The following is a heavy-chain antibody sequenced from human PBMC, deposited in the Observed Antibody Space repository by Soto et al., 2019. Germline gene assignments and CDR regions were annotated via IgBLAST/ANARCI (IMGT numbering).Heavy chain of an antibody. CDR2: IWYDGSNK. V-gene: IGHV3-33*01. CDR3: ARDSGYDQTYYYYGMDV. Sequence: GGSLRLSCAASGFTFSSYGMHWVRQAPGKGLEWVAVIWYDGSNKYYADSVKGRFTISRDNSKNTLYLQMNSLRAEDTAVYYCARDSGYDQTYYYYGMDVWGQGTTVTVSS. D-gene: IGHD5-12*01. J-gene: IGHJ6*02. CDR1: GFTFSSYG.